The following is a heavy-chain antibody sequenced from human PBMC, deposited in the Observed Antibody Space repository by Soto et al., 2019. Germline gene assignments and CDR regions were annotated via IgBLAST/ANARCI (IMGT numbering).Heavy chain of an antibody. CDR2: IYYSGST. CDR3: ARGRGYSSSRNRFDP. CDR1: GGSVSSGSYY. D-gene: IGHD6-13*01. J-gene: IGHJ5*02. Sequence: SETLSLTCTVSGGSVSSGSYYWSWIRQPPGKGLEWIGYIYYSGSTNYNPSLKSRVTISVDTSKNQFSLKLSSVTAADTAVYYCARGRGYSSSRNRFDPWGQGTLVTVSS. V-gene: IGHV4-61*01.